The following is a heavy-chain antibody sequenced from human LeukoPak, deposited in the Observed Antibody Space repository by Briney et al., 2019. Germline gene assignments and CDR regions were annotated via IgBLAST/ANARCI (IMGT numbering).Heavy chain of an antibody. Sequence: SETLSLTCAVYGGSFSGYYWSWIRQPPGKGLEWIGEINHSGSTNYNPSLKGRVTISVDTSKNQFSLKLSSVTAADTAVYYCARGPPGLRRFEHWGQGTLVTVSS. D-gene: IGHD3-22*01. CDR3: ARGPPGLRRFEH. V-gene: IGHV4-34*01. CDR2: INHSGST. CDR1: GGSFSGYY. J-gene: IGHJ1*01.